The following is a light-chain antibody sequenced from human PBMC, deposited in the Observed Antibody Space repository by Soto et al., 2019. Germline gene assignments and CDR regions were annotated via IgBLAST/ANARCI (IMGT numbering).Light chain of an antibody. CDR2: GAS. CDR3: QQYGSSSGT. Sequence: EIVLTQSPGTLSLSPGERATLSCRASQSVSSGYLAWYQQKPGQAPRLLIFGASIRATGIPDRFSGGGSGTDFTLTISRLEPEDFAVYYCQQYGSSSGTFGQGTELEIK. CDR1: QSVSSGY. V-gene: IGKV3-20*01. J-gene: IGKJ2*01.